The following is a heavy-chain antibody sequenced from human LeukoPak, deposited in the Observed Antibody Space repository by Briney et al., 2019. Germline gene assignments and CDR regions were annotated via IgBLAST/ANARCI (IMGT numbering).Heavy chain of an antibody. CDR2: ISSRSYST. Sequence: GGSLRLSCVGSGFSLSGYWMSWVRQAPGKGLEWVSYISSRSYSTYYAASVKGRFTISRDNTQNSLFLHMNSLRAKDTAVYYCARGKRSFDYWGQGTLVTVSS. J-gene: IGHJ4*02. D-gene: IGHD6-6*01. CDR1: GFSLSGYW. V-gene: IGHV3-11*01. CDR3: ARGKRSFDY.